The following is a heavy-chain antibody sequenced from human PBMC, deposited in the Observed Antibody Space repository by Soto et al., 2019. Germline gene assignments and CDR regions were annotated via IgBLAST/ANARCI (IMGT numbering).Heavy chain of an antibody. D-gene: IGHD1-26*01. J-gene: IGHJ5*02. CDR2: FDPEDGET. V-gene: IGHV1-24*01. CDR1: GYTLTELS. CDR3: HCPRIVGATINGFDP. Sequence: ASVKVSCKVSGYTLTELSMHWVRQAPGKGLEWMGGFDPEDGETIYAQKFQGRVTMTEDTSTDTAYMELSSLRSEDTAVYYCHCPRIVGATINGFDPWGQGTLVTVSS.